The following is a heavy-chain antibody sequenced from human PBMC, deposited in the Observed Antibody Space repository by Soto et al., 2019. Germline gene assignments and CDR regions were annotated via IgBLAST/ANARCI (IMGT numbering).Heavy chain of an antibody. CDR1: GFTFISYA. V-gene: IGHV3-64*02. J-gene: IGHJ6*02. Sequence: GGSLRLSCAASGFTFISYAMHWFGQAPGKGREYVSAISSNGGSTYYADSVKGRFTISRDNSKNTLYLQMGSLRAEDMAVYYCARTLEYSSSPLYYYGMDVWGQGTTVTVSS. D-gene: IGHD6-6*01. CDR2: ISSNGGST. CDR3: ARTLEYSSSPLYYYGMDV.